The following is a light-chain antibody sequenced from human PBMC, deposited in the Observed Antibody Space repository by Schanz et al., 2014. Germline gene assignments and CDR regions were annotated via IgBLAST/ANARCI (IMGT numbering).Light chain of an antibody. V-gene: IGLV2-14*02. CDR3: SSYAGSNNFT. J-gene: IGLJ2*01. Sequence: QSVLTQPASVSASPGQSITISCTGTATDIGGTYLVSWYQQNPGEAPKLLILGDNHRPSGVSNRFSGSKSGNTASLTVSGLQAEDEADYYCSSYAGSNNFTFGGGTKLTVL. CDR1: ATDIGGTYL. CDR2: GDN.